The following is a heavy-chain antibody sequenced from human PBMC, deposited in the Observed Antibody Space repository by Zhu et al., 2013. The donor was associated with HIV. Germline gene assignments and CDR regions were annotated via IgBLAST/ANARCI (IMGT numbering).Heavy chain of an antibody. CDR2: IKKDGSEE. V-gene: IGHV3-7*01. CDR1: GFTFSSYW. Sequence: EVQLVESGGDLVQPGGSLRLSCAASGFTFSSYWMTWVRQAPGKGLEWVANIKKDGSEEYYVDSVKGRFTLSRDNAKNSLYLQMNSLRAEDTAVYYCARDVGYCSSTTCYDAFDIWGQGTMVTVSS. D-gene: IGHD2-2*01. J-gene: IGHJ3*02. CDR3: ARDVGYCSSTTCYDAFDI.